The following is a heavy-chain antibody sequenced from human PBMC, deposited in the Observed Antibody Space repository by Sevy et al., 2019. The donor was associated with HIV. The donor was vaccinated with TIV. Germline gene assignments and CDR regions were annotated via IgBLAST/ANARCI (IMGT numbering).Heavy chain of an antibody. D-gene: IGHD3-22*01. CDR2: IYYSGST. CDR3: ARDGYYSDSSGYYHYYFDY. CDR1: GGSISSYY. Sequence: SETLSLTCTVSGGSISSYYWSWIRRPPGKGLEWIGYIYYSGSTKYNPSLKSRVSISVDTTKNQFSLKLNSVTAADTAVYYCARDGYYSDSSGYYHYYFDYWGQGTLVTVSS. V-gene: IGHV4-59*01. J-gene: IGHJ4*02.